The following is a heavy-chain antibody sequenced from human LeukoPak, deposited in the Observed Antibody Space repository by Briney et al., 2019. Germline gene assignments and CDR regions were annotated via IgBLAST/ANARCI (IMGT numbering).Heavy chain of an antibody. CDR1: GFTFSSYE. CDR3: ARVTGYMTEDYFDY. J-gene: IGHJ4*02. V-gene: IGHV4-34*01. D-gene: IGHD6-13*01. CDR2: INHSGST. Sequence: GSLRLSCAASGFTFSSYEMNWIRQPPGKGLEWIGEINHSGSTNYNPSLKSRVTISVDTSKNQFSLKLSSVTAADTAMYYCARVTGYMTEDYFDYWGQGTLITVPS.